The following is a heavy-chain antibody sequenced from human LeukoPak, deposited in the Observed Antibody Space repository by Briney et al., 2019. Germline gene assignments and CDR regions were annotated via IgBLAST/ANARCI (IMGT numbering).Heavy chain of an antibody. D-gene: IGHD3-3*01. CDR2: INHSGST. CDR3: ARRNPDRIYYDFWKQESGDY. CDR1: GGSFSGYY. V-gene: IGHV4-34*01. Sequence: SETLSLTCAVYGGSFSGYYWSWIRQPPGKGLEWIGEINHSGSTNYNPSLKSRVTISVDTSKNQFSLKLSSVTAADTAVYYCARRNPDRIYYDFWKQESGDYWGQGTLVTVSS. J-gene: IGHJ4*02.